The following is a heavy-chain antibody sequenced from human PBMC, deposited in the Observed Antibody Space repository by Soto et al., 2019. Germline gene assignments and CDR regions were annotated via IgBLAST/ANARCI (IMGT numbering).Heavy chain of an antibody. V-gene: IGHV4-34*01. D-gene: IGHD4-17*01. Sequence: SETLSLTCAVYGGSFSGYYWSWIRQPPGKGLEWIGEINHSGSTNYNPSLKSRVTISVDTSKNQFSLKLSSVTAADTAVYYCARGRTTVTRFDYWGQGTLVTVS. CDR2: INHSGST. CDR1: GGSFSGYY. J-gene: IGHJ4*02. CDR3: ARGRTTVTRFDY.